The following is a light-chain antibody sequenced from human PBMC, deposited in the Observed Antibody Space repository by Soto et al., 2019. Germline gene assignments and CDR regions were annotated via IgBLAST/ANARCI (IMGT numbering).Light chain of an antibody. CDR1: QGVGRG. V-gene: IGKV1-27*01. CDR3: QKYDSAPWA. J-gene: IGKJ1*01. Sequence: IQMTRSPSSLAASVGDSVTTSCRSSQGVGRGLAWYQQKPGKVPTVLIYAASTLQSGVPSRFSGSGSGTDFTLTITSMQRDAVANYYCQKYDSAPWAFGQGTKVDIK. CDR2: AAS.